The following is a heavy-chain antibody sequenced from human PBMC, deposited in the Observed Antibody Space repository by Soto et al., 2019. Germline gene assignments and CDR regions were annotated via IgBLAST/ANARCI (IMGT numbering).Heavy chain of an antibody. J-gene: IGHJ4*02. CDR3: ARRYGVYFDY. V-gene: IGHV4-59*08. Sequence: SETLSLTCTVSGGSISSYYWSWIRQPPGKGLEWIGYIYYSGSTNYNPSLKSRVTMSVDTSKNQFSLKLSSVTAADTAVYYCARRYGVYFDYWGQGTLVTVSS. CDR2: IYYSGST. CDR1: GGSISSYY. D-gene: IGHD4-17*01.